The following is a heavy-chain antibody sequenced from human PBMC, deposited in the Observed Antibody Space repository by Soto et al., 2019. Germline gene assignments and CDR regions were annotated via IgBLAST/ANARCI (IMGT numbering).Heavy chain of an antibody. V-gene: IGHV3-53*01. CDR3: GGGYSSSSGAYGMDV. CDR2: IYSGGST. D-gene: IGHD6-6*01. Sequence: GGSLRLSCAASGFTVSSNYMSWVRQAPGKGLEWVSVIYSGGSTYFADSVKGRLTISRDNPKNTLYLQMNSLRAEATAVYYGGGGYSSSSGAYGMDVWGQGTTVTVSS. CDR1: GFTVSSNY. J-gene: IGHJ6*02.